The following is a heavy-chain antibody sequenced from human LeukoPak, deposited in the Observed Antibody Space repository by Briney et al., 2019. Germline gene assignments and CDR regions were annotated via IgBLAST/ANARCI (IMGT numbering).Heavy chain of an antibody. CDR3: ERRGGVGYSYGPIDY. CDR1: GYSFTSYW. J-gene: IGHJ4*02. V-gene: IGHV5-51*01. CDR2: VYPGDSDT. D-gene: IGHD5-18*01. Sequence: GESLKISCKGSGYSFTSYWIGWVRQMPGKGLEWMGIVYPGDSDTRYSPSFQGQVTISADKSISTAYLQWSSLKASDTAMYYCERRGGVGYSYGPIDYWGQGTLVTVSS.